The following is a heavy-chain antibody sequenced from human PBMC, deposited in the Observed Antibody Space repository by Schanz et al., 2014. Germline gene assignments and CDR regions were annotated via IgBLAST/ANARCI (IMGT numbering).Heavy chain of an antibody. CDR2: IGNGGVTI. J-gene: IGHJ5*01. CDR1: GFPFSDYF. V-gene: IGHV3-11*01. CDR3: AKTPREYCNYDSCPNWFDS. Sequence: VQLVESGGGLVQPGGSLRLSCTASGFPFSDYFMAWIRQPPGRGLEWVSYIGNGGVTIYYADSVKGRFTMSRDNAKNSVFLQMNSLRAEDTAVYYCAKTPREYCNYDSCPNWFDSWGQGTLVTASS. D-gene: IGHD2-15*01.